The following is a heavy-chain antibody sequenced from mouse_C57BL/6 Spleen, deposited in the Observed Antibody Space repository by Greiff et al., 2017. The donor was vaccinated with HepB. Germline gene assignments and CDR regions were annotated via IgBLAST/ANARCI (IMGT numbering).Heavy chain of an antibody. V-gene: IGHV1-85*01. D-gene: IGHD2-4*01. CDR2: IYPRDGST. J-gene: IGHJ4*01. CDR1: GYTFTSYD. CDR3: ARRDYDDEEDYYAVDY. Sequence: QVHVKQSGPELVKPGASVKLSCKASGYTFTSYDINWVKQRPGQGLEWIGWIYPRDGSTKYNEKFKGKATLTVDISSSTAYMELHSLASEDSAVYVWARRDYDDEEDYYAVDYWGQGTSVTVSS.